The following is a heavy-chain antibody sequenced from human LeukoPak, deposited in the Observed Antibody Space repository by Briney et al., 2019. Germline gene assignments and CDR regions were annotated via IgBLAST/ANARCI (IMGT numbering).Heavy chain of an antibody. D-gene: IGHD5-24*01. CDR3: ARDFRGYNHFDY. Sequence: PGGSLRLSCAASGFTFSDCWMTWVRQAPGKGLEWVSYISSSGSTIYYADSVKGRFTISRDNAKNSLYLQMNSLRAEDTAVYYCARDFRGYNHFDYWGQGTLVTVSS. V-gene: IGHV3-11*01. CDR1: GFTFSDCW. CDR2: ISSSGSTI. J-gene: IGHJ4*02.